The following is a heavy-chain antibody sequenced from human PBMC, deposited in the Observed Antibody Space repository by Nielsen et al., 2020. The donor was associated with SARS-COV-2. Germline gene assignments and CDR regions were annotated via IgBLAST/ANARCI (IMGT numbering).Heavy chain of an antibody. Sequence: ASVKVSCKASGYTFINYAMHWVRQAPGQRLEWMGWINAGNGNTKYSQNFQGRVTITRDTSASTAYMELSSLRSEDTAVYYCASERHYYDSSGTFDYWGQGTQVTVSS. CDR3: ASERHYYDSSGTFDY. D-gene: IGHD3-22*01. CDR2: INAGNGNT. J-gene: IGHJ4*02. CDR1: GYTFINYA. V-gene: IGHV1-3*01.